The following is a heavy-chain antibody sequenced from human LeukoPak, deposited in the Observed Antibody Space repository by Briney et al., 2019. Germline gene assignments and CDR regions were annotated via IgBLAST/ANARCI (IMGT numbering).Heavy chain of an antibody. V-gene: IGHV4-34*01. CDR2: INHSGST. D-gene: IGHD2-2*01. CDR1: GGSLSGYS. CDR3: ARVPGRPADVFDH. Sequence: PSETLSLTCAVYGGSLSGYSWSWIRQPPGKGLEWIGEINHSGSTNYNPSLKSRVTISADTSKNQFSLKLSAVTAADTAFYYCARVPGRPADVFDHWGQGTLVTVPS. J-gene: IGHJ4*02.